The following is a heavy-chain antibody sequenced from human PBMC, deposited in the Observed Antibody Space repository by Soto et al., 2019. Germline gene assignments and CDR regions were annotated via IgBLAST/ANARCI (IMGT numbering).Heavy chain of an antibody. CDR3: AKSEFDYGDYVSPVDY. Sequence: EVQLVESGGGLVQPGRSLRLSCAASGFTFDDYAMHWVRQAPGKGLEWVSGISWTSGSIGYADSVKGRFTISRDNAKNALYLRMTSLRAEDTALYYCAKSEFDYGDYVSPVDYWGQGTLVTVAS. V-gene: IGHV3-9*01. CDR1: GFTFDDYA. D-gene: IGHD4-17*01. CDR2: ISWTSGSI. J-gene: IGHJ4*02.